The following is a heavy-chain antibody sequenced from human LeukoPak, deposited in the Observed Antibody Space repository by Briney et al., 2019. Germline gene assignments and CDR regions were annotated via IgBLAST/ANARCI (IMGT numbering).Heavy chain of an antibody. Sequence: GGSLRLSCAASGFTFGNYALNWVRHTPGKGLEWVSGISGSGFTTYYADSLKGRFTISRDNSKNTLYLQMNSLRAEDTAVYYCAKGRSRDYSSGWYFDSWGQGTLVTVSS. CDR3: AKGRSRDYSSGWYFDS. CDR1: GFTFGNYA. CDR2: ISGSGFTT. V-gene: IGHV3-23*01. J-gene: IGHJ4*02. D-gene: IGHD6-19*01.